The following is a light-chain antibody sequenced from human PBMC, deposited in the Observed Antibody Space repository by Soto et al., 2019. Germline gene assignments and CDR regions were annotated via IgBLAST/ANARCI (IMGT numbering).Light chain of an antibody. CDR3: QQSYSTPF. V-gene: IGKV1-39*01. CDR1: QSISSY. J-gene: IGKJ3*01. Sequence: DIQMTQSPSTLSGSVGDRVTITCRASQSISSYLNWYQQKPGKAPKLLIYAASSLQSGVPSRFSGSGSGTDFTLTISSLQPEDFATYYCQQSYSTPFFGPGTKVDIK. CDR2: AAS.